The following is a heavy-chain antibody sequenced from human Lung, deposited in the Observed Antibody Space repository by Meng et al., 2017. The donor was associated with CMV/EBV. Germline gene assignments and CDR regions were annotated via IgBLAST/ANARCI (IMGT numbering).Heavy chain of an antibody. CDR2: MLSTGST. V-gene: IGHV4-39*07. D-gene: IGHD2-2*01. Sequence: SXTLSLXCPVPGGSISSSNYYWGWIRQPPGKGLEWIGRMLSTGSTYYKPSLKSRVTISLDTSKNQFSLKLNSVTAADTAVYFCARDHKFRVGIVVVPAFDIXGQGXMVTVSS. J-gene: IGHJ3*02. CDR1: GGSISSSNYY. CDR3: ARDHKFRVGIVVVPAFDI.